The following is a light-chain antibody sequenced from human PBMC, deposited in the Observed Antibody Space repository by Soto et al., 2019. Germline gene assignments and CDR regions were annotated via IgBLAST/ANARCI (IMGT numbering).Light chain of an antibody. CDR2: DVS. Sequence: QSALTQPASVSGSPGQSITISCTGTSSDVSGYNDVSWYQQHPGKAPKLMIYDVSNRPSGVSTRFSGSKSGNTASLTISGLQAEDESDYYCSSYTSSSPYVFGTGTQLTVL. J-gene: IGLJ1*01. CDR1: SSDVSGYND. V-gene: IGLV2-14*01. CDR3: SSYTSSSPYV.